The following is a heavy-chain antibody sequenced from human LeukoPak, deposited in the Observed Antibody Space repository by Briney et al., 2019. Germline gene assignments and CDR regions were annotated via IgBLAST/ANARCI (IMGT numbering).Heavy chain of an antibody. CDR2: IYSGGST. V-gene: IGHV3-53*01. D-gene: IGHD3-22*01. CDR1: GFTVSSNY. J-gene: IGHJ4*02. CDR3: ARDIKRYYYDSSDSDY. Sequence: GGSLRLSCAASGFTVSSNYMSWVRQAPGKGLEWVSVIYSGGSTYYADSVKGRFTISRDNSKNTLYLQMNSLRAEDTAVYYCARDIKRYYYDSSDSDYWGQGTLVTVSS.